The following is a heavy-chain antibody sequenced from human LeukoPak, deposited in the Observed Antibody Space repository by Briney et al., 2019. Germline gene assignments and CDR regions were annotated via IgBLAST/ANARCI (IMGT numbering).Heavy chain of an antibody. J-gene: IGHJ4*02. Sequence: ASVKVSCKASGYTFTGYYMHWVRQAPGQGLEWMGWINPNSGGTNYAQKFQGRVTMTRDTSISTAYMELSRLRSDDTAVYYCARSYQHVAAHFDYRGQGTLVTVSS. V-gene: IGHV1-2*02. CDR3: ARSYQHVAAHFDY. CDR2: INPNSGGT. D-gene: IGHD2-2*01. CDR1: GYTFTGYY.